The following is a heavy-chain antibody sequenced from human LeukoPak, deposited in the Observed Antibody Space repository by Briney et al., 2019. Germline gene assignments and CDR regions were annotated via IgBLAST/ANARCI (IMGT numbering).Heavy chain of an antibody. Sequence: GGSLRLSRAPSGFTFSSYAMRWVGQAPGKGLNGVSAISVVGGSTSSADSVKDPSTISRGNCKNTPYLQMNSLTATDTAVNNCAKGGPPVIWLEDYYYMDVWGKGTTVTVSS. J-gene: IGHJ6*03. CDR3: AKGGPPVIWLEDYYYMDV. D-gene: IGHD5-18*01. CDR2: ISVVGGST. CDR1: GFTFSSYA. V-gene: IGHV3-23*01.